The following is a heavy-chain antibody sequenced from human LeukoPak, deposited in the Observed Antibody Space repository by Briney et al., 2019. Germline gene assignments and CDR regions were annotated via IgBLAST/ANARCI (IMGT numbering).Heavy chain of an antibody. V-gene: IGHV3-30*18. D-gene: IGHD3-16*01. CDR2: ISYDGSNK. J-gene: IGHJ4*02. Sequence: GGSLRLSCAASGFTSSSYGMHWVRQAPGKGLEWVAVISYDGSNKYYADSVKGRFTISRDNSKNTLYLQMNSLRAEDTAVYYCAKDAGGASFDYWGQGTLVTVSS. CDR1: GFTSSSYG. CDR3: AKDAGGASFDY.